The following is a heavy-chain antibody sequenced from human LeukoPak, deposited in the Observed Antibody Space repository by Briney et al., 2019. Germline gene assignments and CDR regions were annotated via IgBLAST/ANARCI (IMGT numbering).Heavy chain of an antibody. Sequence: GGSLRLSCAASGFILSSYYMHWVRQPPGKGLEWLAGITRDGSIKYHADSVRGRFTISRDNSHNTLYLQMNSLRAEDTAVYYCARHFTTGSIDHWGQGNLVTVSS. CDR2: ITRDGSIK. CDR3: ARHFTTGSIDH. D-gene: IGHD3-9*01. CDR1: GFILSSYY. J-gene: IGHJ4*02. V-gene: IGHV3-30-3*01.